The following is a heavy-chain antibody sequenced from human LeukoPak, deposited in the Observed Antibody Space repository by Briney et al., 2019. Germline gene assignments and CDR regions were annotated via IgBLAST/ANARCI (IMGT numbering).Heavy chain of an antibody. Sequence: SETLSLTCTVSGGSISSYYWSWIRQPPGKGLEWIGYVYDSGSTNYNPSLKSRVTISIDTSRNQFSLKMTSVTASDTAVYYCARHGGSYSFDYRGQGTLVTVSS. CDR3: ARHGGSYSFDY. CDR1: GGSISSYY. V-gene: IGHV4-59*08. CDR2: VYDSGST. J-gene: IGHJ4*02. D-gene: IGHD1-26*01.